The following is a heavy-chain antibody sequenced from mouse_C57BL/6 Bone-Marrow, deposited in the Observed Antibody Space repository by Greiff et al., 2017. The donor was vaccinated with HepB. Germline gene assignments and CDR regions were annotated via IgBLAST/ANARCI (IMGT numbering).Heavy chain of an antibody. J-gene: IGHJ4*01. D-gene: IGHD2-1*01. CDR1: GYTFTSYW. CDR3: AILYYGNLYYAMDY. V-gene: IGHV1-74*01. Sequence: QVQLKQPGAELVKPGASVKVSCKASGYTFTSYWMHWVKQRPGQGLEWIGRIHPSDSDTNYNQKFKGKATLTVDKSSSTAYMQLSSLTAEDSAVYYCAILYYGNLYYAMDYWGQGTSVTVSS. CDR2: IHPSDSDT.